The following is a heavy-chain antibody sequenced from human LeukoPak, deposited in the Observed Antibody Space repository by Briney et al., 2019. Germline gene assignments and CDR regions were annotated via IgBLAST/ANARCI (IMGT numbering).Heavy chain of an antibody. Sequence: PGGSLRLSCAASGFTFDDYAMHWVRQAPGKGLEWVSLISGDGGSTYYADSVKGRFTISRDNSKNSLYLQMNSLRTEDTALYYCAKDKRDVRYYYGSGSYLWFDPWGQGTLVTVSS. CDR2: ISGDGGST. V-gene: IGHV3-43*02. J-gene: IGHJ5*02. CDR3: AKDKRDVRYYYGSGSYLWFDP. CDR1: GFTFDDYA. D-gene: IGHD3-10*01.